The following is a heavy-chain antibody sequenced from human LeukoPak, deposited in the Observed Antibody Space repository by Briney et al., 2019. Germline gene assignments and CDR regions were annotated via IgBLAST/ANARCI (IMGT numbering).Heavy chain of an antibody. J-gene: IGHJ5*02. Sequence: GGPLRLSCAASGFTFSSYAMSWVPQAPGKGLVWVSAISGSGGSTYSADSVKGRFTISRDNSKNTLYLQMNSLRAEDTAVYYCAKDLSVSGAAAGTSWFDPWGQGTLVTVSS. D-gene: IGHD6-13*01. CDR1: GFTFSSYA. V-gene: IGHV3-23*01. CDR2: ISGSGGST. CDR3: AKDLSVSGAAAGTSWFDP.